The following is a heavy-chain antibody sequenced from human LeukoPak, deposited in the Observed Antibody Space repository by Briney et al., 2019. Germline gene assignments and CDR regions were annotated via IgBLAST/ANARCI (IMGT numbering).Heavy chain of an antibody. CDR2: TYTSGST. CDR3: ARGVLVVVPAAGAFDI. CDR1: GGSISSYY. D-gene: IGHD2-2*01. V-gene: IGHV4-4*07. J-gene: IGHJ3*02. Sequence: PSETLSLTCTVSGGSISSYYWSWIRQPAGKGLEWIGRTYTSGSTNYNPSLKSRVTMSVDTSKNQFSLKLSSVTAADTAVYYCARGVLVVVPAAGAFDIWGQGTMVTVSS.